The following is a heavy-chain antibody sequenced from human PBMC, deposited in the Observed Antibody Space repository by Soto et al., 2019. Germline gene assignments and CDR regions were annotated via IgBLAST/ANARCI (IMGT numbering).Heavy chain of an antibody. D-gene: IGHD6-6*01. V-gene: IGHV4-39*01. CDR1: GGSISSSTYY. CDR2: MYYTGNK. Sequence: SETLSLTCTVSGGSISSSTYYWDWILQPPGKGLEWIGAMYYTGNKNYNPSLESRVTMSVDTSKNQFSLKLSSVTPTDTAVYYCARRSSSSLGSLFDPWGRGILVTVSS. J-gene: IGHJ5*02. CDR3: ARRSSSSLGSLFDP.